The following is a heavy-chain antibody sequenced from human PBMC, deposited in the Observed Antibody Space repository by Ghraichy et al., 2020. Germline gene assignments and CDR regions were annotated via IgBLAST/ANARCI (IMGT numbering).Heavy chain of an antibody. V-gene: IGHV4-4*02. D-gene: IGHD4-17*01. Sequence: LTCAVSGDSINSNNWWNWVRQPPGKGLEWIGEIYHSGTTKYNPSLKSRVTISVDKSKSQFSLNLTSVTAADAAVYYCTRDPGWTTAGFDLWGRGTLVTVSS. J-gene: IGHJ2*01. CDR2: IYHSGTT. CDR3: TRDPGWTTAGFDL. CDR1: GDSINSNNW.